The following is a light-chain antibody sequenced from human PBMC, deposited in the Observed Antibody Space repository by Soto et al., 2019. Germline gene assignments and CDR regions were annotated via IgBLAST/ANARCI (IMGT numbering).Light chain of an antibody. Sequence: DIVMTQSPLSLPVTPGEPASISCRSSQSVLHSNGYNYLDWYLQKPGQSPQLLIYLGSNRASGVPDRFSGSGSGTDFTLKISSVEAEDVGVYYCMQALQTPRTFGGGTKVEIK. V-gene: IGKV2-28*01. CDR1: QSVLHSNGYNY. J-gene: IGKJ4*01. CDR2: LGS. CDR3: MQALQTPRT.